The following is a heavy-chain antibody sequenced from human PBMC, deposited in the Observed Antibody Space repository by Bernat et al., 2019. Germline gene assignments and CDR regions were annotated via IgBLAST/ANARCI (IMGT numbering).Heavy chain of an antibody. D-gene: IGHD6-19*01. Sequence: QLQLQESGPGLVKPSETLSLTCTVSGGSISSSSYYWGWIRQPPGKGLEWIGSIYYSGSTYYNPSLKSRVTISVDTSKNQFSLKLSSVTAADTAVYYCARGLAVAGRYFDYWGQGTLVTVSS. J-gene: IGHJ4*02. V-gene: IGHV4-39*01. CDR1: GGSISSSSYY. CDR2: IYYSGST. CDR3: ARGLAVAGRYFDY.